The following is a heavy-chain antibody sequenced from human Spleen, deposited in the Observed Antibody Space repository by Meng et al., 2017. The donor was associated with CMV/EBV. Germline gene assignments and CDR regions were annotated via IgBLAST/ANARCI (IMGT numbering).Heavy chain of an antibody. Sequence: GESLKISCAASGFTFSPYGMNWVRQAPGKGLEWVSSISGSGGSTYSADSVKGRFTISRDNSKNTLYLQMNSLRAEDTAVYYCARTESIAVEYYFDYWGQGTLVTVSS. CDR2: ISGSGGST. CDR1: GFTFSPYG. V-gene: IGHV3-23*01. J-gene: IGHJ4*02. D-gene: IGHD6-19*01. CDR3: ARTESIAVEYYFDY.